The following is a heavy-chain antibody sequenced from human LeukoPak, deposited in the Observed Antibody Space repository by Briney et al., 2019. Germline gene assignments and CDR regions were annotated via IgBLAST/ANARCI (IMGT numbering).Heavy chain of an antibody. V-gene: IGHV1-2*06. J-gene: IGHJ4*02. CDR3: ARTSVAGTEGFDY. CDR1: GYTFTGYY. CDR2: INPNSGGT. Sequence: ASVKVSCKASGYTFTGYYMHWVRQAPGQGLEWMGRINPNSGGTNYAQKFQGRVTMTRDTSISTAYMELSRLRSDDTAVYYCARTSVAGTEGFDYWGQGTLVTVSS. D-gene: IGHD6-19*01.